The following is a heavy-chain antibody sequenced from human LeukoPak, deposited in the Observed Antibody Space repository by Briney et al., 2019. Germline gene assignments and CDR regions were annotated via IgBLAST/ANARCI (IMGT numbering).Heavy chain of an antibody. Sequence: GGSLRLSCAASGFTFSNAWMSWVRQAPGKGLEWVGRIKSKTDGGTTDYAAPVKGRFTILRDDSKNTLYLQMNSLKTEDTAVYYCTTDLNPYRCSGGSCLYYYYGMDVWGQGTTVTVSS. CDR2: IKSKTDGGTT. J-gene: IGHJ6*02. CDR1: GFTFSNAW. V-gene: IGHV3-15*01. CDR3: TTDLNPYRCSGGSCLYYYYGMDV. D-gene: IGHD2-15*01.